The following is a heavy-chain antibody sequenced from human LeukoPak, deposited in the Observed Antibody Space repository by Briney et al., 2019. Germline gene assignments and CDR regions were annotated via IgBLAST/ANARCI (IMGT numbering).Heavy chain of an antibody. J-gene: IGHJ3*02. Sequence: GGSLRLSCAASGFTFSSYSMNWVRQAPGKGLEWVSSISSSSSYIYYADSVKGRITISRDNAKNSLYLQMNSLRAEDTAVYYCASFGYCSSTSCATPQWLFDTWGQGTMVTVSS. CDR1: GFTFSSYS. V-gene: IGHV3-21*01. D-gene: IGHD2-2*01. CDR3: ASFGYCSSTSCATPQWLFDT. CDR2: ISSSSSYI.